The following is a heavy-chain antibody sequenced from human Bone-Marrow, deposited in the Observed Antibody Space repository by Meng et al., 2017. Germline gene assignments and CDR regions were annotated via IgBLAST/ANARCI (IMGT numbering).Heavy chain of an antibody. CDR3: ARGPRRAIAAAGTGYFDL. D-gene: IGHD6-13*01. CDR2: INHSGST. V-gene: IGHV4-34*01. Sequence: QVKLEKWGAGLLKASETLSLTCAVYGGSFSGYYWSWIRQPPGKGLEWIGEINHSGSTNYNPSLKSRVTISVDTSKNQFSLKLSSVTAADTAVYYCARGPRRAIAAAGTGYFDLWGRGTLVTVSS. J-gene: IGHJ2*01. CDR1: GGSFSGYY.